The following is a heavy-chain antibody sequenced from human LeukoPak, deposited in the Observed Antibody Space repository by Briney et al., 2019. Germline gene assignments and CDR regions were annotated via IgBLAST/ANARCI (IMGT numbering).Heavy chain of an antibody. V-gene: IGHV3-11*01. CDR1: GFTFSDYY. Sequence: GGSLRLSCAASGFTFSDYYMSWIRQAPGKGLEWVSYISSSGSTIYYADSVKGRFTISRDNAKNSLYLQMNSLRAEDTAVYYCARSSYDILTGYYHLPFFDYWGQGTLVTVSS. CDR2: ISSSGSTI. J-gene: IGHJ4*02. D-gene: IGHD3-9*01. CDR3: ARSSYDILTGYYHLPFFDY.